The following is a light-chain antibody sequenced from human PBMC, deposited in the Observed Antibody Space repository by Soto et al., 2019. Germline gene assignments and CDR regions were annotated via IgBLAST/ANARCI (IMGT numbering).Light chain of an antibody. J-gene: IGKJ2*01. CDR2: GAS. V-gene: IGKV3-15*01. Sequence: IVLTGAQATLSLPPGERGNLSCRASQSVSSSYLAWYQQKPGQAPRLLIYGASTRATGVPPTFSGSVSGTEFTLTISSLQSEDFTVYYCQLYTLWPLTFG. CDR1: QSVSSSY. CDR3: QLYTLWPLT.